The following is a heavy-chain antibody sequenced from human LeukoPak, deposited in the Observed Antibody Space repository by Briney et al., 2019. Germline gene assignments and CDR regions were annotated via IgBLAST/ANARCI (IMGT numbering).Heavy chain of an antibody. CDR2: IIPIFGTA. J-gene: IGHJ3*02. V-gene: IGHV1-69*13. Sequence: GASVKVSCKASGYIFTSYYLHWVRQAPGQGLEWMGGIIPIFGTANYAQKFQGRVTITADESTSTAYMELSSLRSEDTAVYYCARAPGRGAFDIWGQGTMVTVSS. CDR1: GYIFTSYY. D-gene: IGHD1-14*01. CDR3: ARAPGRGAFDI.